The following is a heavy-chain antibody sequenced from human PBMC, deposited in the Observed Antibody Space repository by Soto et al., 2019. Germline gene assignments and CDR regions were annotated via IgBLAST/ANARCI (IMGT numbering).Heavy chain of an antibody. CDR2: ISHDGSNE. D-gene: IGHD3-3*01. Sequence: QVQLVESGGGVVQPGRSLRLSCAASGFTFSTYGMHWVRQAPGKGLEWVALISHDGSNEHYADSVRGRFTISRDNSKNTLFLQMSSLRAEDTAVYFCARAFGQYYDYWSGYPWGQGTLVTVSS. CDR3: ARAFGQYYDYWSGYP. CDR1: GFTFSTYG. J-gene: IGHJ5*02. V-gene: IGHV3-30*03.